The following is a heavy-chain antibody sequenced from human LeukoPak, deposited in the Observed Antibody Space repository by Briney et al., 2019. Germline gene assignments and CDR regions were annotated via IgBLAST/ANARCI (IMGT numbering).Heavy chain of an antibody. D-gene: IGHD1-26*01. CDR2: MNPNSGNT. J-gene: IGHJ4*02. V-gene: IGHV1-8*01. CDR1: GYTFTSYD. Sequence: ASGKVSCKASGYTFTSYDINWVRQATGQGLEWMGWMNPNSGNTGYAQKFQGRVTMTRNTSISTAYMELSSLRSEDTAVYYCARGKTYSGSYLYDYWGQGTLVTVSS. CDR3: ARGKTYSGSYLYDY.